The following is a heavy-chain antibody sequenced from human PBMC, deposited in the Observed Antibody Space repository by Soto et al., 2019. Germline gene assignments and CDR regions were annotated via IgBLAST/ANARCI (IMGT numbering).Heavy chain of an antibody. J-gene: IGHJ6*02. CDR2: IIGRDDRT. D-gene: IGHD6-19*01. CDR1: RFTLSSYA. V-gene: IGHV3-23*01. CDR3: AKDNRAYGSGWSYGMDA. Sequence: XGSLRLSCVVSRFTLSSYAMNWVRQAPGRGLDWVSIIIGRDDRTHYADSVKGRFTISRENSKNTLYLQMNSLRAEDTALYYCAKDNRAYGSGWSYGMDAWGQGTTVTVPS.